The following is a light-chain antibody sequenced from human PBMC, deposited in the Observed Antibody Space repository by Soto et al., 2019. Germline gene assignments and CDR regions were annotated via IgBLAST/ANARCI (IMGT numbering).Light chain of an antibody. Sequence: DIQMTQSPCTLSAPVGDRVTITCRASQSITNRLAWYQQKPGTAPKVLIYAASNLEYGVPSRFSGGGFATEFILTISRLHPDDFASYYCQHYGGMWTFGQGTKVDIK. V-gene: IGKV1-5*01. J-gene: IGKJ1*01. CDR1: QSITNR. CDR3: QHYGGMWT. CDR2: AAS.